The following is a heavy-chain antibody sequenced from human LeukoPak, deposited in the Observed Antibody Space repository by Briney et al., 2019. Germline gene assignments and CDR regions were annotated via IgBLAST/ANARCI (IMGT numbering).Heavy chain of an antibody. CDR2: IYPGDSDT. CDR3: ARISFWGGYPSYFDY. CDR1: GYSFTSYW. D-gene: IGHD3-3*01. V-gene: IGHV5-51*01. J-gene: IGHJ4*02. Sequence: GESLKISCKGSGYSFTSYWIGWVRRMPGKGLEWMGIIYPGDSDTRYSPSFQGQVTISADKSISTAYLQWSSLKASDTAMYYCARISFWGGYPSYFDYWGQGTLVTVSS.